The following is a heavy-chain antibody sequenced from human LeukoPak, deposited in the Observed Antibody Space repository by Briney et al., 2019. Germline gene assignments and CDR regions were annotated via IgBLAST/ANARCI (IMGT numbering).Heavy chain of an antibody. D-gene: IGHD3-22*01. CDR3: ARRYGSVYYNWFDS. Sequence: PPETLSLTCTVSGGSISSGSYYWSWIRQPAGKGLEWIGRIYTSGSTNYNPSLKNRVTISVDTSKSRFSLKVSAVTAADTAVYYCARRYGSVYYNWFDSWGQGPLVTVSS. V-gene: IGHV4-61*02. CDR2: IYTSGST. J-gene: IGHJ5*01. CDR1: GGSISSGSYY.